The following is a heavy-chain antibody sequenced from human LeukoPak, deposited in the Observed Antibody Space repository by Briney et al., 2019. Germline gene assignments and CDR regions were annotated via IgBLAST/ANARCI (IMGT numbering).Heavy chain of an antibody. Sequence: SVKVSCKASGGTFSRYAISWVPQAPGQGLEWMGGIIPIFGTANYAQKFQGRVTITADESTSTAYMELSSLGSKATDVYDCGRLIYDISGVYFDFWGQGNLVPVSS. D-gene: IGHD3-22*01. CDR3: GRLIYDISGVYFDF. CDR1: GGTFSRYA. V-gene: IGHV1-69*13. J-gene: IGHJ4*02. CDR2: IIPIFGTA.